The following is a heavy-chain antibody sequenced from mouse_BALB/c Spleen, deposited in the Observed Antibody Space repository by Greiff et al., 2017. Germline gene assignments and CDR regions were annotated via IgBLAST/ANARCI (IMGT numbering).Heavy chain of an antibody. D-gene: IGHD4-1*01. J-gene: IGHJ3*01. CDR3: AFNWDALAD. V-gene: IGHV14-3*02. CDR1: GFNIKDTY. CDR2: IDPANGNT. Sequence: VQLQQSGAELVKPGASVKLSCTASGFNIKDTYLYWVKQRLEQGLEWIGRIDPANGNTKYDPKFQGKATITADTSSNTAYLQLSDLTTEDTAVYCCAFNWDALADWGQGTLVTVSA.